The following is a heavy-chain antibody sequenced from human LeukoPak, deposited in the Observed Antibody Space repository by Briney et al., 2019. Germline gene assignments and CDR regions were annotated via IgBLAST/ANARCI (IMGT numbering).Heavy chain of an antibody. CDR1: GFTVSSNY. D-gene: IGHD6-13*01. CDR2: IYSGGRT. V-gene: IGHV3-53*01. Sequence: GGSLRLSCAASGFTVSSNYMSWVRQAPGKGLEWVSLIYSGGRTYYADSVKGRFTISRDNSKNTLYLQMNSLRAEDTAVYYCASYSSLDYWGQGTLVTVSS. J-gene: IGHJ4*02. CDR3: ASYSSLDY.